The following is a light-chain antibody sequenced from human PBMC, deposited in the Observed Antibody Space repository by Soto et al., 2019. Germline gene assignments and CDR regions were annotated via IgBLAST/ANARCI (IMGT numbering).Light chain of an antibody. CDR1: SSDVGGYNY. CDR3: CSYAGSFVV. J-gene: IGLJ2*01. CDR2: DVN. V-gene: IGLV2-11*01. Sequence: QSALTQPRSVSGAPGQSVTISCTGTSSDVGGYNYVSWYLHHPGKAPKVMIYDVNKRPSGVPDRFSGSKSDNTASLTISGLQDEDEADYYCCSYAGSFVVFGGGTKVTVL.